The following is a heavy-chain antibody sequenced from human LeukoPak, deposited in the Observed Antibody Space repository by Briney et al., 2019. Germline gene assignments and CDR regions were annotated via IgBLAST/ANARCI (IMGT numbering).Heavy chain of an antibody. CDR2: IGAYNGNT. D-gene: IGHD4-17*01. V-gene: IGHV1-18*01. CDR1: GYTFTSYG. Sequence: ASVKVSCKASGYTFTSYGISWVRQAPGQGLEWMGWIGAYNGNTNYAQKLQGRVTMTTDTSTSTAYMELRSLRSDDTAVYYCARDLEFPRITDDYGDYKEPYYGMDVWGQGTTVTVS. J-gene: IGHJ6*02. CDR3: ARDLEFPRITDDYGDYKEPYYGMDV.